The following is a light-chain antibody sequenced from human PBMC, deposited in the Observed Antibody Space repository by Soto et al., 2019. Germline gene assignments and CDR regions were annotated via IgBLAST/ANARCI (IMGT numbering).Light chain of an antibody. J-gene: IGKJ1*01. V-gene: IGKV1-17*02. CDR3: LQHNSFPRT. CDR2: GAS. CDR1: QGIRID. Sequence: DIQMTQSPSSLSAFVGDRVTITCRASQGIRIDLGSFQQKPGKAPKRLIYGASSLQSGVPSRFSGRGSGTEFTLTISNLQPEDFATYYCLQHNSFPRTFGQGTKVEIK.